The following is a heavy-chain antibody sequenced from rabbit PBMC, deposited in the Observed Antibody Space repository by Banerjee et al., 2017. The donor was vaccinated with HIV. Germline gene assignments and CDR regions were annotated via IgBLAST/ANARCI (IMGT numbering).Heavy chain of an antibody. CDR3: ARAGEGGDGYLNL. D-gene: IGHD5-1*01. CDR2: INTGNSDIT. V-gene: IGHV1S45*01. Sequence: QEQVVESGGGLVKPGASLTLTCTASGFSLSNSYWICWVRQAPGKGLEWIACINTGNSDITDYATWAKGRFTISKTSSTTVTLQMTSLTVADTATYFCARAGEGGDGYLNLWGPGTLVTVS. J-gene: IGHJ4*01. CDR1: GFSLSNSYW.